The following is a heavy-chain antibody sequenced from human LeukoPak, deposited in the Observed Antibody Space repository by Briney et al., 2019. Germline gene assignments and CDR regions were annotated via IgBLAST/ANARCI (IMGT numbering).Heavy chain of an antibody. CDR1: GFTFDDYA. CDR2: ISWNSGSI. CDR3: AKDEAAAPGLMDV. Sequence: GGSLRLSCAASGFTFDDYAMHWVRQAPGKGLEWVSGISWNSGSIGYADSVKGRFTISRDNAKNSLYLQMNSLRAEDTALYYCAKDEAAAPGLMDVWGQGTTVTVSS. D-gene: IGHD6-13*01. J-gene: IGHJ6*02. V-gene: IGHV3-9*01.